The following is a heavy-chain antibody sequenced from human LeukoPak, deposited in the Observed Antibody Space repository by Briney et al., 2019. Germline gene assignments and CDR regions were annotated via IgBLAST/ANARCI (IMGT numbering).Heavy chain of an antibody. Sequence: ASVKVSCKASGYTFTDYGISWVRQAPGQGLEWMGWISAYSGNTNYAQKLQGRVTMTTDTSTSTAYMELRSLRSDDTAVYYCARCIAVAGTSCYYYGMDAWGQGTTVTVSS. V-gene: IGHV1-18*01. J-gene: IGHJ6*02. CDR1: GYTFTDYG. CDR3: ARCIAVAGTSCYYYGMDA. CDR2: ISAYSGNT. D-gene: IGHD6-19*01.